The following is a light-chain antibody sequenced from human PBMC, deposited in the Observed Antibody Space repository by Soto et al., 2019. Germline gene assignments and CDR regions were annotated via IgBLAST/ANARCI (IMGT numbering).Light chain of an antibody. CDR1: SSDVGGYNY. V-gene: IGLV2-11*01. Sequence: QSALTQPRSVSGSPGQSVTISCTGTSSDVGGYNYVSWYQQHPGKAPKLMIYDVSKRPSGVPDRFSGSKAGNTASLTISGHQAEDEADYYCCSYAGSYSLYVFGTGTKVTVL. J-gene: IGLJ1*01. CDR3: CSYAGSYSLYV. CDR2: DVS.